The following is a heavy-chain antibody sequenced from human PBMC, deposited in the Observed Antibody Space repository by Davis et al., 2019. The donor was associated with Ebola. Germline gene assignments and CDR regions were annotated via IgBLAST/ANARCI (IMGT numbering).Heavy chain of an antibody. CDR1: GDSINGDYY. CDR3: ARTTKTSVSDSGLGYTYLDP. V-gene: IGHV4-34*01. Sequence: SETLSLTCTVSGDSINGDYYWSWIRQSPGKGLEWIGYISHAGFSDYNPSLTSQVTISVDTSKNQFALKMNPVTAADTAIYYCARTTKTSVSDSGLGYTYLDPWSQGTLVTVSS. D-gene: IGHD1-1*01. CDR2: ISHAGFS. J-gene: IGHJ5*02.